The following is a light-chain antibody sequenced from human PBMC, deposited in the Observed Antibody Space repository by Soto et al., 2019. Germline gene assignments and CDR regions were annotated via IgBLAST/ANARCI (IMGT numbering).Light chain of an antibody. CDR2: DAS. CDR1: QSVSSY. Sequence: ETVLTQSPATLSLSPGERATLSCRASQSVSSYLAWYQQKPGQAPGLLIYDASSRATGIPARFSGSGSGTDFTLTISSLEPEDFAVYYCQQRVTFGQGTRLEIK. CDR3: QQRVT. J-gene: IGKJ5*01. V-gene: IGKV3-11*01.